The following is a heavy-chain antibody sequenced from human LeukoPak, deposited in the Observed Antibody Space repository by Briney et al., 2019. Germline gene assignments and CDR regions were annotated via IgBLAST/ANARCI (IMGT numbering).Heavy chain of an antibody. CDR3: AKEGRRSSQEY. CDR1: GFTFSSYG. J-gene: IGHJ4*02. V-gene: IGHV3-30*18. Sequence: GGSLRLSCAASGFTFSSYGMHWVRQAPGTGLEWVAVISYDGSNKYYADSVKGRFTISRDNSKNTLYLQMNSLRAEDTAVYFCAKEGRRSSQEYWGQGTLVTVSS. CDR2: ISYDGSNK.